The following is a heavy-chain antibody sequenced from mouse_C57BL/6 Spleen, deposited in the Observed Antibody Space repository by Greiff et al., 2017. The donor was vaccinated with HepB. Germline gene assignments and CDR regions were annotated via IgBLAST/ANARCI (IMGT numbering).Heavy chain of an antibody. CDR3: ASHYYGSSPFAY. CDR2: IDPEDGET. Sequence: EVMLVESGAELVKPGASVKLSCTASGFNIKDYYMHWVKQRTEQGLEWIGRIDPEDGETKYAPKFQGKATITADTSSNTAYLQLSSLTSEDTAVYYCASHYYGSSPFAYWGQGTLVTVSA. J-gene: IGHJ3*01. CDR1: GFNIKDYY. V-gene: IGHV14-2*01. D-gene: IGHD1-1*01.